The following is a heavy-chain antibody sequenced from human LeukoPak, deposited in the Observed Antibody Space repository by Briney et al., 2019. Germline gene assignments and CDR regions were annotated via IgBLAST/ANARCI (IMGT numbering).Heavy chain of an antibody. CDR2: MNPNSGNT. CDR3: RVVVIGGDASYYYGMDV. D-gene: IGHD3-22*01. CDR1: GYTFTSYD. V-gene: IGHV1-8*01. J-gene: IGHJ6*02. Sequence: GASVKVSCKASGYTFTSYDINWVRQATGQGLEWMGWMNPNSGNTGYAQKFQGRVTMTRNTSISTAYMELSSLRSEDTAVYYCRVVVIGGDASYYYGMDVWGQGTTVTVSS.